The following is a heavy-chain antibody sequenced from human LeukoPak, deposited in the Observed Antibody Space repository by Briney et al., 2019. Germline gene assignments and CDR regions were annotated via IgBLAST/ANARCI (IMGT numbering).Heavy chain of an antibody. V-gene: IGHV4-59*01. Sequence: SETLSLTCTVSGGSISSYYWSWIRQPPGKGLEWIGYIYYSGSTNYNPSLKSRVTISVGTSKNQFSLKLSSVTAADTAVYYCARDCGYFDYWGQGTLVTVSS. CDR1: GGSISSYY. D-gene: IGHD2-21*01. J-gene: IGHJ4*02. CDR3: ARDCGYFDY. CDR2: IYYSGST.